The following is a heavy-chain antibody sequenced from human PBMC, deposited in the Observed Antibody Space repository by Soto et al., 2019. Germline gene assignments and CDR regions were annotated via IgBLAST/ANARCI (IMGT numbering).Heavy chain of an antibody. D-gene: IGHD1-7*01. J-gene: IGHJ3*02. CDR3: AKDRPGYNWNSDSFDI. CDR2: ISGSGGST. CDR1: GFTFSSYA. V-gene: IGHV3-23*01. Sequence: RGYLRLSCAASGFTFSSYAMSWVRQAPGKGLEWVSAISGSGGSTYYADSVKGLFTISRDNSKNTLYLQMNSLRAEDTAVYYCAKDRPGYNWNSDSFDIWGQGTIVTVSS.